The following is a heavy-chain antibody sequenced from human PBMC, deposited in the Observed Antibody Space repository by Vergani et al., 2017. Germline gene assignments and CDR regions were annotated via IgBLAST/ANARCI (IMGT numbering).Heavy chain of an antibody. CDR3: ARSPGTMVRGVTDY. Sequence: EVQLVESGGGLVKPGGSLRLSCAASGFTFSSYSMNWVRQAPGKGLEWVSSISSSSSYIYYADSVKGRFTISRDNAKNSLYLQMNSLRAEDTAVYDCARSPGTMVRGVTDYWGQGTLVTVSS. CDR2: ISSSSSYI. CDR1: GFTFSSYS. J-gene: IGHJ4*02. D-gene: IGHD3-10*01. V-gene: IGHV3-21*01.